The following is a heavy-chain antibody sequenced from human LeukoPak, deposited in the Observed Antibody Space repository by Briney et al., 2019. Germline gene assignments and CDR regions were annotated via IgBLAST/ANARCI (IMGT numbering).Heavy chain of an antibody. CDR2: IYPGDSDT. CDR3: ARQLNYYDSSGSYFDY. D-gene: IGHD3-22*01. J-gene: IGHJ4*02. V-gene: IGHV5-51*01. Sequence: GESLKISCKGSGYSFTSYWISWVRQMPGKGLEWMGIIYPGDSDTRYSPSFQGQVTISADKSISTAYLQWSSLKASDTAMYYCARQLNYYDSSGSYFDYWGQGTLVTVSS. CDR1: GYSFTSYW.